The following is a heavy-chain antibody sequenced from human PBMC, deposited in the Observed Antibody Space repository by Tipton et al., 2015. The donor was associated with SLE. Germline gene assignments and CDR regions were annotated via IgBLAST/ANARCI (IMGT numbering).Heavy chain of an antibody. J-gene: IGHJ5*02. Sequence: TLSLTCTVSGYSISSGYDWGWIRQPPGKGLEWIGSIYHSGSTNYNPSLKSRVTISVDTSKNQFSLKLSSVTAADTAVYYCARGFSGVGATRWFDPWGQGTLVTVSS. CDR1: GYSISSGYD. D-gene: IGHD1-26*01. V-gene: IGHV4-38-2*02. CDR2: IYHSGST. CDR3: ARGFSGVGATRWFDP.